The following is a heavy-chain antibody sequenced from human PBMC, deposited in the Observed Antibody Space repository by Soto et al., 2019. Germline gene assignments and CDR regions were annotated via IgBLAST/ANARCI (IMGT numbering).Heavy chain of an antibody. CDR1: GFTFSSDG. CDR3: AKDQQQLVLGY. CDR2: ISYDGSNK. J-gene: IGHJ4*02. V-gene: IGHV3-30*18. D-gene: IGHD6-13*01. Sequence: QVQLVESGGGVVQPGMSLRLSCAASGFTFSSDGMHWVRQAPGKGLEWVAVISYDGSNKYYADSVKGRFTISRDNSKNTLYLQMNSLRPEDTAVYYCAKDQQQLVLGYWGQGTLVTVS.